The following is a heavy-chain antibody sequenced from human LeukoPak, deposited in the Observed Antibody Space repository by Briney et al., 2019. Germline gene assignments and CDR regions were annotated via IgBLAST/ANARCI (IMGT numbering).Heavy chain of an antibody. Sequence: GRSLRLSCAASGFTFSSYGMHWVRQAPDKGLEWVAVIWFDGSNKYCADSVKGRFTISRDNSKNTLYLQMNSLRAEDTAVYYCARDSLGYSGYAKGGLDIWGQGTMVTVSS. CDR2: IWFDGSNK. V-gene: IGHV3-33*01. CDR1: GFTFSSYG. J-gene: IGHJ3*02. CDR3: ARDSLGYSGYAKGGLDI. D-gene: IGHD5-12*01.